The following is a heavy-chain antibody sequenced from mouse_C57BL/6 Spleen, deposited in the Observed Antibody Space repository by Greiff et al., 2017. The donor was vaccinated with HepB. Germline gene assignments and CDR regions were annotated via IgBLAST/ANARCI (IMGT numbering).Heavy chain of an antibody. CDR2: IDPANGHT. CDR1: GFTIKNSY. CDR3: AVYGGYYGFAY. D-gene: IGHD2-3*01. J-gene: IGHJ3*01. V-gene: IGHV14-3*01. Sequence: EVQLQQSVAELVRPGASVKLSCTASGFTIKNSYMHWVKQRPEQGLEWIGRIDPANGHTNYAPKFQGKATITADTSSNTAYLQLSSLTSEDSAIYYCAVYGGYYGFAYWGPGALVTVAA.